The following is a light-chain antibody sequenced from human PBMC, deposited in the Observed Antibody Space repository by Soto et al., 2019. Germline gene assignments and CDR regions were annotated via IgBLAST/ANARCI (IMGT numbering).Light chain of an antibody. CDR3: KQYYTRPPRLT. CDR1: QSISTN. J-gene: IGKJ5*01. Sequence: EIVMTQSPGTLSVSPGERATLSCRASQSISTNLAWYQQRPGQAPRLLMSAVSTRATGVPARFSGSGSGTEFTLTISGLQSEDFAIYYCKQYYTRPPRLTFGQGTRLEI. CDR2: AVS. V-gene: IGKV3-15*01.